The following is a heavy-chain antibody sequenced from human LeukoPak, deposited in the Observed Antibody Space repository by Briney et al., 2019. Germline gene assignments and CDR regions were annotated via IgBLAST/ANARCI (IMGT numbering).Heavy chain of an antibody. CDR3: VKGDSA. V-gene: IGHV3-7*01. D-gene: IGHD1-26*01. CDR2: IKDDGSEQ. CDR1: GFTFRNFW. Sequence: AGSLTLSCAASGFTFRNFWMNWVRQAPGKRLEWVANIKDDGSEQYYVDAMKGRFTISRDNAKNSLYLHMNSLRAEEMAVYFCVKGDSAWGAGRLVTVSS. J-gene: IGHJ4*02.